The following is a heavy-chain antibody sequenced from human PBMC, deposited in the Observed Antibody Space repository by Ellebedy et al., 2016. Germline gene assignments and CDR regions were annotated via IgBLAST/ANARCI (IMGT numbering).Heavy chain of an antibody. D-gene: IGHD6-13*01. Sequence: SETLSLXXAISGDSVSSNSVAWNWIRPSPSRGLEWLGRTYHRSKWYNDYAVSVKSRITINTDTSKNQFSLQLNSVTPEDTAVYYCARVGSSNSDKNYYYYYGMDVWGQGTTVTVSS. V-gene: IGHV6-1*01. CDR2: TYHRSKWYN. CDR3: ARVGSSNSDKNYYYYYGMDV. CDR1: GDSVSSNSVA. J-gene: IGHJ6*02.